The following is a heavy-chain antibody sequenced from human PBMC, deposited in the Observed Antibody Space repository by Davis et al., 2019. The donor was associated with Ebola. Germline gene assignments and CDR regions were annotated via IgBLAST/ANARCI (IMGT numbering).Heavy chain of an antibody. D-gene: IGHD3-3*01. CDR2: LYYSGIT. CDR1: GGSIISSSSY. CDR3: ARQGWSGYSLRHWLDP. V-gene: IGHV4-39*01. J-gene: IGHJ5*02. Sequence: SETLSLTCTVSGGSIISSSSYWCCICQPPRKGLEWIRSLYYSGITYYNPSLTSRVTISVDTSTNPFSLKLRSVTAADTAVYYCARQGWSGYSLRHWLDPWGRGTLVTVSS.